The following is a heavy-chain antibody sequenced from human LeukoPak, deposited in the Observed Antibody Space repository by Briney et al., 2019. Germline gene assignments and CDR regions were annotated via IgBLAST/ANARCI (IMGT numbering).Heavy chain of an antibody. CDR3: AKDALSRKMVGYFDY. V-gene: IGHV3-7*03. CDR2: IKEDGGEK. J-gene: IGHJ4*02. CDR1: GFPFNTFW. D-gene: IGHD2-15*01. Sequence: GGSLRLSCAASGFPFNTFWMSWVRQAPGKGLEWVANIKEDGGEKYYVDSVKGRFTISRDNSKNTLYLQMNSLRAEDTAVYYCAKDALSRKMVGYFDYWGQGTLVTVSS.